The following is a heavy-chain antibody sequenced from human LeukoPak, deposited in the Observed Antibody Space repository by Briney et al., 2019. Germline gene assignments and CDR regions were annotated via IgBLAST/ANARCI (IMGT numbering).Heavy chain of an antibody. V-gene: IGHV4-59*01. Sequence: SETLSLTCTVSGGSISSSYWSWLRQPPGKGLEWIGYIYYTGSTTYNPSLKSRVTISVDTSKNQFSLKLRSVTAADTAVYYCARGAGWYNYWGQGTPVTVSS. J-gene: IGHJ4*02. D-gene: IGHD6-19*01. CDR2: IYYTGST. CDR3: ARGAGWYNY. CDR1: GGSISSSY.